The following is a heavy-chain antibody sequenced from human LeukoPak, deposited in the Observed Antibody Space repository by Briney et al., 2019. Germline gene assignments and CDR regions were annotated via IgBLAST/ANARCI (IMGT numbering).Heavy chain of an antibody. CDR3: ARRRYRDYFDY. V-gene: IGHV4-59*08. J-gene: IGHJ4*02. D-gene: IGHD1-26*01. Sequence: SETLSLTCTVSGGSISSNYWSWIRQPPGKGLEWIGYIYYSGSTNYNPSLKSRVTISVDTSKNQFSLKLSSVTAADTAVYYCARRRYRDYFDYWGPGALVTVSS. CDR1: GGSISSNY. CDR2: IYYSGST.